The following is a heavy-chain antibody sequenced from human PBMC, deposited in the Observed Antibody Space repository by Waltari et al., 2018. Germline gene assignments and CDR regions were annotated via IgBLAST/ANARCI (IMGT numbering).Heavy chain of an antibody. J-gene: IGHJ3*02. CDR2: ISSSSSYI. D-gene: IGHD1-26*01. Sequence: VQLVQSGAEVKKPGGSLRLSCAASGFTFSSYSMNWVRQAPGKGLEWVSSISSSSSYIYYADSVKGRFTISRDNAKNSLYLQMNSLRAEDTAVYYCARDLVFWEQDASGAFDIWGQGTMVTVSS. CDR3: ARDLVFWEQDASGAFDI. CDR1: GFTFSSYS. V-gene: IGHV3-21*01.